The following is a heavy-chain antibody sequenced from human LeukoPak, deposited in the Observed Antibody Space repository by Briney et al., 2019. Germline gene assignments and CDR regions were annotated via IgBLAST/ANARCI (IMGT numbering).Heavy chain of an antibody. D-gene: IGHD5-24*01. CDR2: IYYSGST. CDR1: GGSISSSSYY. CDR3: ARRDGYNAAGAFDI. Sequence: SETLSLTCTVSGGSISSSSYYWGWIRQPPGKGLEWIGSIYYSGSTYYNPSLKSRVTISVDTSKNQFSLKLSSVTAADTAVYYCARRDGYNAAGAFDIWGQGTMVTVSS. J-gene: IGHJ3*02. V-gene: IGHV4-39*01.